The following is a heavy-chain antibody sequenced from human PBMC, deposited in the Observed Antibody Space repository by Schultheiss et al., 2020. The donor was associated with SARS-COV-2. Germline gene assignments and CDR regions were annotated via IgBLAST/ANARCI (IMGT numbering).Heavy chain of an antibody. CDR2: ISYDGSNK. CDR1: GFTFSSYA. Sequence: GGSLRLSCAASGFTFSSYATHWVRQAPGKGLEWVAVISYDGSNKYYADSVKGRFTISRDNAKNSLYLQMNSLRAEDTAVYYCARSYSNYYYGMDVWGQGTTVTVSS. D-gene: IGHD4-11*01. J-gene: IGHJ6*02. V-gene: IGHV3-30*07. CDR3: ARSYSNYYYGMDV.